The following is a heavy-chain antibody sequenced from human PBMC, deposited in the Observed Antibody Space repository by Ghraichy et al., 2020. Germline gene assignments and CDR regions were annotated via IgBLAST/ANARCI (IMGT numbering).Heavy chain of an antibody. CDR3: ARHSAYSGKYGSFNWFDP. J-gene: IGHJ5*02. CDR1: NGSVNNYY. V-gene: IGHV4-59*08. Sequence: GALRLSCAVSNGSVNNYYWSWLRQPPGKGLEWIGYIHYTGTTNSSPSLRSRVSISVDTSKNQFSLKLISVTAADTAVYYCARHSAYSGKYGSFNWFDPWGPGTLVTVSS. CDR2: IHYTGTT. D-gene: IGHD5-12*01.